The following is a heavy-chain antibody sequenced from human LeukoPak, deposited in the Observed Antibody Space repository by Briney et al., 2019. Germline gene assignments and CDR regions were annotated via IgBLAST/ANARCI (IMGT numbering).Heavy chain of an antibody. J-gene: IGHJ4*02. V-gene: IGHV3-7*01. CDR1: AFTFSDYW. Sequence: GGSLRLSCAASAFTFSDYWMTWVRQAPGKGLEWVATIKQDGSEKYYVDSVKGRFTISRDNAKNSLYLQMNSLRAEDTAVYYCARDRNTDFWSGYYTNYCDYWGQGTLVTVSS. CDR2: IKQDGSEK. CDR3: ARDRNTDFWSGYYTNYCDY. D-gene: IGHD3-3*01.